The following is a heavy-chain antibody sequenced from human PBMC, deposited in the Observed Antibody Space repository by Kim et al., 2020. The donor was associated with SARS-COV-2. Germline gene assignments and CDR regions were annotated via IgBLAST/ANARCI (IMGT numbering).Heavy chain of an antibody. CDR3: ARRSVAGTWDY. V-gene: IGHV4-39*01. Sequence: TYYNPSLKSRVTISVDTSKNQFSLKLSSVTAADTAVYYCARRSVAGTWDYWGQGTLVTVSS. CDR2: T. J-gene: IGHJ4*02. D-gene: IGHD6-19*01.